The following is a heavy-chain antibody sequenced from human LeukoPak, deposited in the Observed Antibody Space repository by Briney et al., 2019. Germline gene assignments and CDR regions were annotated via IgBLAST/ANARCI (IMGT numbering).Heavy chain of an antibody. CDR1: GXTVSSNY. V-gene: IGHV3-53*01. CDR2: MYSGGST. D-gene: IGHD3-10*01. Sequence: PGGSLRLSCAASGXTVSSNYMSWVRQAPGKGLEWVSVMYSGGSTNYADSVKGRFIISRDNSKNTLYLQMNSVRAEDTAVYYCARLWFGESNWFDPWGQGTLVTVSS. J-gene: IGHJ5*02. CDR3: ARLWFGESNWFDP.